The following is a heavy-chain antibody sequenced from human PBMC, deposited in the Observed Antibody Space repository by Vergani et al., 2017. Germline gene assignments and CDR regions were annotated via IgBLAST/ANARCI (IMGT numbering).Heavy chain of an antibody. J-gene: IGHJ6*03. Sequence: QVQLQESGPGLVKPSQTLSLTCTVSGGSISSGGYYWSWIRQHPGKGLEWIGYIYYSGSTYYNPSLKSRVTISVDTSKNQFSLKLSSVTAADTAVYYCARVVLHPYYYYYYMDVWGKGTTVTVSS. D-gene: IGHD4-11*01. V-gene: IGHV4-31*03. CDR1: GGSISSGGYY. CDR3: ARVVLHPYYYYYYMDV. CDR2: IYYSGST.